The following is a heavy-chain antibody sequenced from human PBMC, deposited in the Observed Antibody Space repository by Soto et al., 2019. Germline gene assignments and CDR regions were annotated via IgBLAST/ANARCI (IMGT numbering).Heavy chain of an antibody. D-gene: IGHD3-22*01. CDR2: SRDKPRGYST. J-gene: IGHJ4*02. CDR3: VRATYFSGSSGYTRCLDY. CDR1: GFTLSAHY. Sequence: GGSLRLSCAGSGFTLSAHYFDWVRQAPGKGLEWVGRSRDKPRGYSTAYAASVKGRFTTSTDESNNSAYLQMNSLKTEDTAVYYCVRATYFSGSSGYTRCLDYWGQGTLVTVSS. V-gene: IGHV3-72*01.